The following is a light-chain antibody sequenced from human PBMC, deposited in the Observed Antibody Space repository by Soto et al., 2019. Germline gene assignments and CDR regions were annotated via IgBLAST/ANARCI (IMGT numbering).Light chain of an antibody. V-gene: IGKV3-11*01. J-gene: IGKJ3*01. CDR2: DAS. CDR1: QSVSSY. Sequence: EIVLTQSPATLSLSPGERATLSCRASQSVSSYLAWYQQKPGQAPRLLIYDASNRATGIPARFSGSGSGTDFPLTISSLEPEDFAVYYCQQRSSWLFTFGPGTKVDIK. CDR3: QQRSSWLFT.